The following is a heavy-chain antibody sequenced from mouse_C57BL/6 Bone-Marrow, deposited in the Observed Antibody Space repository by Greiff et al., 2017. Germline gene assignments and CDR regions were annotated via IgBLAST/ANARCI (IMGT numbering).Heavy chain of an antibody. Sequence: VQLQQSGAELVRPGASVKLSCTASGFNIKDDYMHWVKQRPEQGLEWIGWIDPGNGDTEYASKFQGKATITADTSSNTAYLQLSSLTSEDTAVYYCTGLLYPRYFDYGGQGTTLTVSS. J-gene: IGHJ2*01. D-gene: IGHD2-1*01. CDR1: GFNIKDDY. V-gene: IGHV14-4*01. CDR2: IDPGNGDT. CDR3: TGLLYPRYFDY.